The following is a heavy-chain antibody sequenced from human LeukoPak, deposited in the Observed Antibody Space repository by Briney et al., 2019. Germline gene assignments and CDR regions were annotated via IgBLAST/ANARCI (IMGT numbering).Heavy chain of an antibody. J-gene: IGHJ4*02. CDR2: ISAYNGDT. V-gene: IGHV1-18*01. Sequence: EASVKVSCKASAYTFTNYGISWVRQAPGQGLEWMGWISAYNGDTNYAQKLQGRVTMTTDTSTSTAYMELRSLRSDDTAVYYCAVRNRSSWSPFDFWGQGTLVTVSP. D-gene: IGHD6-13*01. CDR3: AVRNRSSWSPFDF. CDR1: AYTFTNYG.